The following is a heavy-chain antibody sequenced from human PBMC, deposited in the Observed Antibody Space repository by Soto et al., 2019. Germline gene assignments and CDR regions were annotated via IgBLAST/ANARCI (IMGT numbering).Heavy chain of an antibody. CDR2: ILYDVTDD. D-gene: IGHD3-16*01. V-gene: IGHV3-30-3*01. CDR3: ARGLWRLGRGNQLYFYYGIDV. J-gene: IGHJ6*02. CDR1: GFTFSTYA. Sequence: QVQVVESGGGVAQPGRSLRLSCAASGFTFSTYAMHWVRQSPGKGLEWVEGILYDVTDDHYADSVRGRFTISKDNAKDTLYLQVASLKIEDTAVYFCARGLWRLGRGNQLYFYYGIDVWGQGTTVTASS.